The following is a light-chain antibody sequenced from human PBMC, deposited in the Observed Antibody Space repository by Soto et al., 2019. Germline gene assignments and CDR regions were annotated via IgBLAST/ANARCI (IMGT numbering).Light chain of an antibody. CDR1: QSVSSN. CDR2: GAS. J-gene: IGKJ1*01. V-gene: IGKV3-15*01. CDR3: QQYNNWSWT. Sequence: EIVMTQSPATLSVSPGERATLSCRASQSVSSNLAWYQQKLGQAPRLLIYGASTRATGIPARFSGSGSGIEFTLTISSLQSEDFAVYYCQQYNNWSWTFGQGTKVDIK.